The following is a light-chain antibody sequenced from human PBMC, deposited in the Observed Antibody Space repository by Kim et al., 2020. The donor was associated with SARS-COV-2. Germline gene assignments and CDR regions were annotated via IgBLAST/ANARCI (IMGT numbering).Light chain of an antibody. Sequence: DIQMTQSPSSLSASVGDRVTITCRASQGISNYLAWYQQRPGKDPKLLIYAASTLQPWVPSRFSGSGSGTDFTLTITSLQPEDVATYYCQKYNSAPRTFGQGTKVEIK. CDR2: AAS. CDR3: QKYNSAPRT. V-gene: IGKV1-27*01. CDR1: QGISNY. J-gene: IGKJ1*01.